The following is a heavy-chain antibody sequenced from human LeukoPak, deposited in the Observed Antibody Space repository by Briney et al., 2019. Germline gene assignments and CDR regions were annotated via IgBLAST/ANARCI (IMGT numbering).Heavy chain of an antibody. V-gene: IGHV3-7*01. D-gene: IGHD2-15*01. CDR3: ARDLLRGRAGPYYFDY. CDR2: IKQDGSEK. CDR1: GFTFSSYS. Sequence: GSLRLSCAASGFTFSSYSMNWVRQAPGKGLEWVANIKQDGSEKYYVDSVKGRFTISRDNAKNSLYLQMNSLRAEDTAVYYCARDLLRGRAGPYYFDYWGQGTLVTVSS. J-gene: IGHJ4*02.